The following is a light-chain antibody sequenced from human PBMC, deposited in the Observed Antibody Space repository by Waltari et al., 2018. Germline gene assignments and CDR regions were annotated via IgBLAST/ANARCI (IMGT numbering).Light chain of an antibody. CDR1: TSAIGAYEY. J-gene: IGLJ3*02. V-gene: IGLV2-14*03. CDR2: YVS. Sequence: QSALNQPASVSGSPGEALTISCTGTTSAIGAYEYVPWYQQHPGKAPKLIIYYVSNRPSGISVRFSASKSVNTASLTISGLQAEDEGYYYCSSYSSTNTLAVVFGGGTKLTVL. CDR3: SSYSSTNTLAVV.